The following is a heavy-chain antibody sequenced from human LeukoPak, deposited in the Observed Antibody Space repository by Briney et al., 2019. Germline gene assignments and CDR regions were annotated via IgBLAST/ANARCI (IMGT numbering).Heavy chain of an antibody. J-gene: IGHJ3*02. CDR1: GFTFSSYG. D-gene: IGHD6-13*01. V-gene: IGHV3-30*02. CDR2: IRYDGSNK. CDR3: AKDLVTYSSSSRAFDI. Sequence: GGSLRLSCAASGFTFSSYGMHWVRQAPGKGLEWVAFIRYDGSNKYYADSVKGRFTISRDNSKNTLYLQMNSLRAEDTAVYYCAKDLVTYSSSSRAFDIRGQGTMVTVSS.